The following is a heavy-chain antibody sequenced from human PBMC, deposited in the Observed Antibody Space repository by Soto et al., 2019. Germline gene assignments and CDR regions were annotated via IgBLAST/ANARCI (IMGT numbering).Heavy chain of an antibody. CDR1: GGTFSSYA. D-gene: IGHD6-19*01. V-gene: IGHV1-69*13. Sequence: GASVKVSCKASGGTFSSYAISWVRQAPGQGLEWMGGIIPIFGTANYAQKFQGRVTITADESTSTAYMELSSLRSEDTAVYYCARTYSSGWYEGAFDIWGQGTMVTVSS. CDR3: ARTYSSGWYEGAFDI. J-gene: IGHJ3*02. CDR2: IIPIFGTA.